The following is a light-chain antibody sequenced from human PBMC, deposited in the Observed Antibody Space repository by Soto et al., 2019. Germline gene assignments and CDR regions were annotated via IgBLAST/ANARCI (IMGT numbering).Light chain of an antibody. Sequence: EIVLTQSPGTLSLSPGERATLSCRASQTGSSTYLAWFQQKPGQAPRLLIYGASTRATGIPDRFSGSGSGTDSTLTISGLEPEDFALYYCQQYGGTPPNSFGGGTKVEV. CDR1: QTGSSTY. V-gene: IGKV3-20*01. J-gene: IGKJ4*01. CDR2: GAS. CDR3: QQYGGTPPNS.